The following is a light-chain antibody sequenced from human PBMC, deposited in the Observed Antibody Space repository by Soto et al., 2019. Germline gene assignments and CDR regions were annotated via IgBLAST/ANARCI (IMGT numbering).Light chain of an antibody. CDR3: QQYSNWPPLYT. CDR1: QSVSSY. J-gene: IGKJ2*01. CDR2: DAS. Sequence: EIVMTQSPATLSVSPGERATLSCRASQSVSSYLAWYQQMPGLPPRLLIYDASTRATGIPDRFSGSGSGTDFTLTISRLQSADVAVYYCQQYSNWPPLYTFGRGTKLEIK. V-gene: IGKV3-15*01.